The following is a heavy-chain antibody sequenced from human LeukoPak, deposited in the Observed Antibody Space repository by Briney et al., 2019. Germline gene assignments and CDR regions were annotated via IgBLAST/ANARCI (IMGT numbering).Heavy chain of an antibody. CDR2: IYYSGST. J-gene: IGHJ5*02. Sequence: SETLSLTCTVSGGSISSSSYYWGWIRQPPGKGLEWIGSIYYSGSTYYNPSLKSRVTISVDTSKNQFSLKLSSVTAADTAVYYCARADFNNWFDPWGQGTLVTVSS. CDR1: GGSISSSSYY. CDR3: ARADFNNWFDP. D-gene: IGHD3/OR15-3a*01. V-gene: IGHV4-39*07.